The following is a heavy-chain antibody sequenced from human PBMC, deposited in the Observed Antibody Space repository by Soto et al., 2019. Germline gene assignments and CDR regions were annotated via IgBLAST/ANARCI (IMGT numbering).Heavy chain of an antibody. CDR1: GFPFSSYT. CDR2: FSGRDATT. V-gene: IGHV3-23*01. D-gene: IGHD1-26*01. Sequence: GGSLRLSCAASGFPFSSYTMSWVRQAPGKGLEWVSSFSGRDATTYYADSVKGRFTISRDNSKNTLYLQMNSLRVEDTALYFCVRTIVGATKGGWFDPWGQGALVTVSS. J-gene: IGHJ5*02. CDR3: VRTIVGATKGGWFDP.